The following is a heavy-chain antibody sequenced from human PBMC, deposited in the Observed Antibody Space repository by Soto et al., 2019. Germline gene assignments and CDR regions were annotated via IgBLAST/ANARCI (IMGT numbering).Heavy chain of an antibody. D-gene: IGHD2-15*01. CDR2: ISYDGNNK. CDR3: ANTDRKLPLLFTIRDV. J-gene: IGHJ6*04. V-gene: IGHV3-30*18. CDR1: GFILSSYG. Sequence: QVQLVESGGGVVQPGRSLRLSCAASGFILSSYGMHWVRQAPGKGLDLVEVISYDGNNKYYADSVKRLVIVYRDNSNNTLYLQMSRLKPEDMAVYYCANTDRKLPLLFTIRDVWGKGTTVTVSS.